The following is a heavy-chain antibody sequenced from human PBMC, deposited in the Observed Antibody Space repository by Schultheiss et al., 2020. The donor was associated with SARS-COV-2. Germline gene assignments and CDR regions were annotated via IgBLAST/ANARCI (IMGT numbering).Heavy chain of an antibody. Sequence: LRLSCTVSGDSISSGGYYWSWIRQHPGKGLEWIGYIYYSGSTYYNPSLRGRMAISVDTSKNQFSLNLTSVTAADTAVYYCARGRRAADYWGQGTLVTVSS. D-gene: IGHD6-25*01. J-gene: IGHJ4*02. CDR3: ARGRRAADY. CDR1: GDSISSGGYY. CDR2: IYYSGST. V-gene: IGHV4-31*03.